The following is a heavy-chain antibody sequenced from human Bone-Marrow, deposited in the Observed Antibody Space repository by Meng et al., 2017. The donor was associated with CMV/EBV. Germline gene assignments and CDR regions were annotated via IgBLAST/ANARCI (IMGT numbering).Heavy chain of an antibody. CDR3: ARAQSPYYDFWSGHYYYYGMDV. V-gene: IGHV3-7*01. CDR2: IKQDGSEK. D-gene: IGHD3-3*01. Sequence: GESLKISCAASAFTFSTYAMNWVRQAPGKGLEWVANIKQDGSEKYYVDSVKGRFTISRDNAKNSLYLQMNSLRAEDTAVYYCARAQSPYYDFWSGHYYYYGMDVWGQGTTVTVSS. CDR1: AFTFSTYA. J-gene: IGHJ6*02.